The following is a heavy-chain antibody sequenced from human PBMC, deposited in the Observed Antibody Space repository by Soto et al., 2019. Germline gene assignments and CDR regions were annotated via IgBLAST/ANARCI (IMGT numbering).Heavy chain of an antibody. CDR1: GFTFSSYA. D-gene: IGHD3-3*01. CDR2: ISSNGGST. V-gene: IGHV3-64D*06. J-gene: IGHJ4*02. CDR3: VKDDGYDFWSGSPFGY. Sequence: PGGSLRLSCSASGFTFSSYAMHWVRQAPGKGLEYVSAISSNGGSTYYADSVKGRFTISRDNSKNTLYLQMSSLRAEDTAVYYCVKDDGYDFWSGSPFGYWGQGTLVTVS.